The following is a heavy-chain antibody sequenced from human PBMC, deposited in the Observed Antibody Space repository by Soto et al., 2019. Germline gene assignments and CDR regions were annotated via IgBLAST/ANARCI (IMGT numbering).Heavy chain of an antibody. CDR3: VRDICRSGLFAA. Sequence: SETLSLTCTVSGGSIKNYYCSWIRQAAGKGLEWIGRIYMSGTTNYNPSLKSRVTMSVDMSKSQFSLTLRSVTAADTAVYYCVRDICRSGLFAAWGQGTLVTVP. V-gene: IGHV4-4*07. CDR2: IYMSGTT. D-gene: IGHD3-9*01. J-gene: IGHJ5*02. CDR1: GGSIKNYY.